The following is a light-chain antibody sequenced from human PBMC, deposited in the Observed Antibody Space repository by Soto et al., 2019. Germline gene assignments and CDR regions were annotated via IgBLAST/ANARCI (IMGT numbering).Light chain of an antibody. CDR3: CSYVGSYSLV. J-gene: IGLJ2*01. Sequence: QSVLTQPRSVSGSPGQSVTISCTGTSSDVGNYIYVSWYQQHPGKAPKLMIYDVGKRPSGVPDRFSGSKSGNTASLTISGLQAEDEADYYCCSYVGSYSLVFGGGTKVTVL. CDR1: SSDVGNYIY. V-gene: IGLV2-11*01. CDR2: DVG.